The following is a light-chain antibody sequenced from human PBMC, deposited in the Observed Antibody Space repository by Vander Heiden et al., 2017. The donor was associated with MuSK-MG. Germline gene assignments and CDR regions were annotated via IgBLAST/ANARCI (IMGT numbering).Light chain of an antibody. Sequence: DIQLTQSPSSLSASVGDRVTITCRASQSISKYLNWYQHKPGKAPKLLIYGASSLQSGVPSKFNASGSGTDFTLTISSLQPEDFATYYCQQGDSTPFAFGQGTKVEIK. CDR3: QQGDSTPFA. CDR2: GAS. V-gene: IGKV1-39*01. CDR1: QSISKY. J-gene: IGKJ2*01.